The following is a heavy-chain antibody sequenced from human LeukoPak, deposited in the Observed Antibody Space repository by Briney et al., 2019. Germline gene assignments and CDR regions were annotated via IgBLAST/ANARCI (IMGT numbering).Heavy chain of an antibody. D-gene: IGHD4-17*01. CDR2: ISASGGST. J-gene: IGHJ4*02. CDR1: GFTFSSYA. CDR3: AKEHVYGDNIKIYFEY. V-gene: IGHV3-23*01. Sequence: PGGSLRLSCAASGFTFSSYAMSWVRQAPGKELEWVSAISASGGSTYYADSVKGRFTISRDNSKNTQYLQMNSLRAEDTAVYYCAKEHVYGDNIKIYFEYGGQGTLVTVSS.